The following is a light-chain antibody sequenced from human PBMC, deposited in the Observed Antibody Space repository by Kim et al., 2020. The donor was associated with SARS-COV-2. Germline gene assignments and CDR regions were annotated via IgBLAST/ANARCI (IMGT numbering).Light chain of an antibody. Sequence: QSVLTQSPSASATPGQRVTISCSGSSSNIGSHSVYWYQQVSGTAPKLLMSANNQRPSGVPDRFSGAKSGTSASLAISGLRSEDEADYYCATWDDSLNGWVFGGGTKVTVL. CDR3: ATWDDSLNGWV. J-gene: IGLJ3*02. CDR1: SSNIGSHS. V-gene: IGLV1-44*01. CDR2: ANN.